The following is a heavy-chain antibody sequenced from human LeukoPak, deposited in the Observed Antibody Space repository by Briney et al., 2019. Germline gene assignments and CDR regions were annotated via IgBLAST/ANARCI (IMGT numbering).Heavy chain of an antibody. V-gene: IGHV4-34*01. D-gene: IGHD4-17*01. J-gene: IGHJ4*02. CDR2: ITHHGGI. CDR1: GGSLSNYY. CDR3: APIYGDYSDFDS. Sequence: PSETLSLTCAVYGGSLSNYYWSWIRQPPGKGLEWIGEITHHGGIHHNPSLKSRVTISIDKSNNQFSLKLTSVTAADTAVYYCAPIYGDYSDFDSWGQGTLVTVSS.